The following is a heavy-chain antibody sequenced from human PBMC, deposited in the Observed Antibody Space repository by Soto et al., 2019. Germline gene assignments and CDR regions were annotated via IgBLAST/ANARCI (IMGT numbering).Heavy chain of an antibody. J-gene: IGHJ4*02. V-gene: IGHV4-59*01. CDR3: ARVISGSYCDY. CDR2: IYYSGST. Sequence: SETLSLTCTVSGGSISSYYWSWIRQPPGKGLEWIGYIYYSGSTNYNPSLKSRVTISVDTSKNQFSLKLSSVTAADTAVYYCARVISGSYCDYWGQGTLVTVSS. D-gene: IGHD1-26*01. CDR1: GGSISSYY.